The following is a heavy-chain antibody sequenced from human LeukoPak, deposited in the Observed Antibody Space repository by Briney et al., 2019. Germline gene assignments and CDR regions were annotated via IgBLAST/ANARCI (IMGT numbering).Heavy chain of an antibody. CDR2: INHSGST. J-gene: IGHJ5*02. V-gene: IGHV4-34*01. CDR3: AREFGGWFDP. D-gene: IGHD2-15*01. Sequence: PSETLSLTCAVYSGSFSGYYWNWIRQPPGKGLEWIGEINHSGSTNYNPSLKSRVTISVGTSKNQFSLKLSSVTAADTAVYYCAREFGGWFDPWGQGTLVTVSS. CDR1: SGSFSGYY.